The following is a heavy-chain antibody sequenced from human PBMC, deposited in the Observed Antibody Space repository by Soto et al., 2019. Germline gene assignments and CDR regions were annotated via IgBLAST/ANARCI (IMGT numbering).Heavy chain of an antibody. J-gene: IGHJ6*02. V-gene: IGHV3-30*18. CDR1: GFTFSSYA. Sequence: GGSLRLSCAASGFTFSSYAMSWVRQAPGKGLEWVAVISYDGSNKYYADSVKGRFTISRDNSKNTLYLQMNSLRAEDTAVYYCAKDGEKYSSSFVYGMDVWGQGTTVTVSS. CDR2: ISYDGSNK. D-gene: IGHD6-6*01. CDR3: AKDGEKYSSSFVYGMDV.